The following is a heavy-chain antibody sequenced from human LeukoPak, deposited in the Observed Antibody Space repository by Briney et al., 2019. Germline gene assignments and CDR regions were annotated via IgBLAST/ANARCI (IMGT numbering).Heavy chain of an antibody. J-gene: IGHJ3*02. CDR1: GFTFSTYW. CDR3: APEVWELQGASDI. Sequence: GGSLRLSCAAAGFTFSTYWMRWGRQAAGGGVGWGADIKEEGSEKFYVDSVKGRFTISRDNAKNSLFLQMTSLRAEDTALYYCAPEVWELQGASDIWGQGTMVTVSS. V-gene: IGHV3-7*01. CDR2: IKEEGSEK. D-gene: IGHD1-7*01.